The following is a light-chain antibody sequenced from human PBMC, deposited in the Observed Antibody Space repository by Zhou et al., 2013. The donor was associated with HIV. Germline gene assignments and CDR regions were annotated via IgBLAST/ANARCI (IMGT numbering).Light chain of an antibody. V-gene: IGKV3-20*01. CDR2: GAS. J-gene: IGKJ1*01. CDR1: QSVSSGS. Sequence: EVVLTQSPVSLALSPGERIILSCRASQSVSSGSIAWYQQKPGQSPKLLIYGASARATGIPDRFSGSGSGSDFTLTISRLEPEDFAVYHCQHYGSSPWTFGQGSRVEV. CDR3: QHYGSSPWT.